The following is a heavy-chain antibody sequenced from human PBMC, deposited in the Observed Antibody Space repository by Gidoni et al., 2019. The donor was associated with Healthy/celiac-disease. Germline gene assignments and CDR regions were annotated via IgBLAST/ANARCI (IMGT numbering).Heavy chain of an antibody. J-gene: IGHJ4*02. CDR1: GFTFSSYA. V-gene: IGHV3-23*01. CDR2: ISGSGGST. CDR3: AKDRSRRNGID. Sequence: EVQLLESGGGLVQPGGSLRLSCSAAGFTFSSYAMSWVRQAPGKGLGWVSAISGSGGSTYYADSVKGRFTISRDNSKNTLYLQMNSLRAEDTAVYYCAKDRSRRNGIDWGQGTLVTVSS. D-gene: IGHD1-26*01.